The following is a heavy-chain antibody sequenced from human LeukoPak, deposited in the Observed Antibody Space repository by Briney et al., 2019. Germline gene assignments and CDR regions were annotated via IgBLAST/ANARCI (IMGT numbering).Heavy chain of an antibody. Sequence: PGGSLRLSCAASGFTFSNYGMSWVRQAPGKGLEWVSAISDSGSTYYADSVKGRFTISRDNSKNTLYVQMNSLRAEDTAVYYCAKRVPYSSSSVYFDSWGQGTLVTVSS. CDR2: ISDSGST. V-gene: IGHV3-23*05. CDR3: AKRVPYSSSSVYFDS. J-gene: IGHJ4*02. CDR1: GFTFSNYG. D-gene: IGHD6-6*01.